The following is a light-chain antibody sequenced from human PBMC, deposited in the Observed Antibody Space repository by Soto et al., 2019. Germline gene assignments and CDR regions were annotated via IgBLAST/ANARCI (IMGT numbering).Light chain of an antibody. CDR1: SSDVGGYNY. Sequence: QSALTQPASVSGSPGQSITISCTGTSSDVGGYNYVSWYQQHPGKAPKLMIYEVSNRPSGVSNRFSGSKSGNTASLTISGLQAEDEADYYCSSYTSSSSSSVFGTGPKVTVL. V-gene: IGLV2-14*01. CDR3: SSYTSSSSSSV. CDR2: EVS. J-gene: IGLJ1*01.